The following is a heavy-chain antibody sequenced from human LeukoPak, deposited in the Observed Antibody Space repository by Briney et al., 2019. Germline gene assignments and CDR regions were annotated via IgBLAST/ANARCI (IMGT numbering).Heavy chain of an antibody. D-gene: IGHD2-8*01. Sequence: GGSLRLSCAASGFTFSDYSMNWVRQAPGKGLEWISYISSNSSKTYYADSVNGRFTISRDDAKSSLYLQMNSLRAEDTAVYYCAEVVLRGQGTLVTVSS. V-gene: IGHV3-48*01. CDR1: GFTFSDYS. J-gene: IGHJ4*02. CDR2: ISSNSSKT. CDR3: AEVVL.